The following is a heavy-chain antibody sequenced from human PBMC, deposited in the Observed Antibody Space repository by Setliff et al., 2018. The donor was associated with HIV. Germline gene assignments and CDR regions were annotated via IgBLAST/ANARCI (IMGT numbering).Heavy chain of an antibody. J-gene: IGHJ3*02. CDR1: GYIFTNYY. CDR2: INPSGDAT. D-gene: IGHD3-22*01. Sequence: ASVKVSCKASGYIFTNYYMHWVRQAPGQGLEWMGIINPSGDATTYAQKFQGRVIMTRNMLYLQMNSLRAEDTAVYYCATYRSMIQQALDAFDIWGQGTMVTVSS. CDR3: ATYRSMIQQALDAFDI. V-gene: IGHV1-46*01.